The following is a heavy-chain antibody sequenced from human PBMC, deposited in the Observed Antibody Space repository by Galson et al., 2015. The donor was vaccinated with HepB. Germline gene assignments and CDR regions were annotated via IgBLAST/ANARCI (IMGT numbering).Heavy chain of an antibody. CDR3: ARVPIVGRYYGMDV. D-gene: IGHD1-26*01. J-gene: IGHJ6*02. CDR2: ISSSSSYT. V-gene: IGHV3-11*06. CDR1: GFTFSDYH. Sequence: SLRLSCAASGFTFSDYHMSWIRQAPGKGLEWVSFISSSSSYTNYADSVKGRFTISRDNAKNPLYLQMNSLRAEDTAVYYCARVPIVGRYYGMDVWGQGTTVTVSS.